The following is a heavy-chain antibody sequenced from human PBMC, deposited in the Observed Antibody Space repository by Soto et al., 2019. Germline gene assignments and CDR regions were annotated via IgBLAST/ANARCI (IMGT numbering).Heavy chain of an antibody. Sequence: QVQLQESGPGLVKPSGTLSLTCAVSGDSVSSPYYWRWVRQPPGKGLEWIGEVFHTGTTSYTPSHRSGVNISMDKSINQYSLDLSSVAAADTAVYYCARSAGWYAVHSWGQGTLVIVSS. CDR1: GDSVSSPYY. CDR3: ARSAGWYAVHS. V-gene: IGHV4-4*02. D-gene: IGHD6-19*01. CDR2: VFHTGTT. J-gene: IGHJ4*02.